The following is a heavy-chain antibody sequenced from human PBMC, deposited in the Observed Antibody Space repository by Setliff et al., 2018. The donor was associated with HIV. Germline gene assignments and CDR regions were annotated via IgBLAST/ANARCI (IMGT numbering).Heavy chain of an antibody. Sequence: ASVKVSCKASGDTSQKYAINWVRQAPGRGLEWMGWTNTNTGKPTYAQGFTGRFVFSLDASANTAYLDISSLKADDTAVYYCARSGSYWSTFDYWGQGALVTVSS. CDR1: GDTSQKYA. CDR3: ARSGSYWSTFDY. D-gene: IGHD6-13*01. V-gene: IGHV7-4-1*02. CDR2: TNTNTGKP. J-gene: IGHJ4*02.